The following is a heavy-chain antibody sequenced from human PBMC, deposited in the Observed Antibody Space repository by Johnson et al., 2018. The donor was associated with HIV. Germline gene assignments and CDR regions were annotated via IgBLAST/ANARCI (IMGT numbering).Heavy chain of an antibody. V-gene: IGHV3-20*01. Sequence: MMLVESGGDVVRPGGSLRISCVASGFKLYEYDVSWVRQVPGKGLEWVSGINWSGGGTAYADSVKGRFTVSSDNAKNSLYLQMNSLRAEDTALYDCAREGGYCSGGSCVNALDTWGQGTMVTVSS. J-gene: IGHJ3*02. CDR2: INWSGGGT. D-gene: IGHD2-15*01. CDR1: GFKLYEYD. CDR3: AREGGYCSGGSCVNALDT.